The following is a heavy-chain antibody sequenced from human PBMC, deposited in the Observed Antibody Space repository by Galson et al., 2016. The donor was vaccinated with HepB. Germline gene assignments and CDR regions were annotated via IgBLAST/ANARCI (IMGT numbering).Heavy chain of an antibody. Sequence: SLRLSCAASGFTFSTNGMGWVRQAPGKGLEWVSDISGRGGRTNYADSVRGRFTVSRDDSKNTLFLQMHSLRPEDTAIYYCAKDLRSFRGITSATLDYWGQGTTVTVSS. D-gene: IGHD1-26*01. CDR2: ISGRGGRT. CDR1: GFTFSTNG. V-gene: IGHV3-23*01. J-gene: IGHJ4*03. CDR3: AKDLRSFRGITSATLDY.